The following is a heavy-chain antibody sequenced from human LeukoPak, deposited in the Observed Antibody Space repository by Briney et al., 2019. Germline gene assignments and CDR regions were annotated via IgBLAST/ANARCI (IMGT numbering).Heavy chain of an antibody. V-gene: IGHV4-31*03. J-gene: IGHJ3*02. D-gene: IGHD4-17*01. CDR1: GGSISSGGYY. CDR3: ARADYGDNGRRKHDAFDI. CDR2: IYYSGST. Sequence: SQTLSLTCTVSGGSISSGGYYWSWIRQHPGKGLEWIGYIYYSGSTYYNPSLKSRVTIPVDTSKNQFSLQLSSVTAADTAVYYCARADYGDNGRRKHDAFDIWGQGTMVTVSS.